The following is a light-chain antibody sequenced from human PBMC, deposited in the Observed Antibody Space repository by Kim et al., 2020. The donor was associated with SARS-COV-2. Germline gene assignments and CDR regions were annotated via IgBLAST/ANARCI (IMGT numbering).Light chain of an antibody. J-gene: IGLJ3*02. CDR3: QVWDSSSDHPV. Sequence: PGKSAVVSWWGKQIGSKSVQLYQQKPVRAPVLVIYYDSARPSGIPERFSGSNSGNTATLTISRVEAGDEADYYCQVWDSSSDHPVFGGGTQLTVL. CDR2: YDS. V-gene: IGLV3-21*04. CDR1: QIGSKS.